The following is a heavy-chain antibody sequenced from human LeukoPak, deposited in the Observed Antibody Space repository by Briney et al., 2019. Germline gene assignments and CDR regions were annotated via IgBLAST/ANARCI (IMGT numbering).Heavy chain of an antibody. V-gene: IGHV4-39*07. CDR1: GGSISSSSYY. J-gene: IGHJ5*02. CDR2: IYYSGST. CDR3: ARGMGATTWFDP. Sequence: SETLSLTCTVSGGSISSSSYYWGWIRQPPGKGLEWIGSIYYSGSTYYNPSLKSRVTISVDTSKNQFSLKLSSVTAADTAVYYCARGMGATTWFDPWGQETLVTVSS. D-gene: IGHD1-26*01.